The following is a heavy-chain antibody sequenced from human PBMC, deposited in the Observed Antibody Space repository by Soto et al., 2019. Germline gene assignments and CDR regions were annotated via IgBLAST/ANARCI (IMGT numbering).Heavy chain of an antibody. CDR3: ARDESCSGGSCYSGDYYYGMDV. V-gene: IGHV4-39*02. J-gene: IGHJ6*02. CDR2: IYYSGST. Sequence: SETLSLTCTVSGGSISSSSYYWGWIRQPPGKGLEWIGSIYYSGSTYYNPSLKSRVTISVDTSKNQFSLKLSSVTAADTAVYYCARDESCSGGSCYSGDYYYGMDVWGQGTTVTVSS. D-gene: IGHD2-15*01. CDR1: GGSISSSSYY.